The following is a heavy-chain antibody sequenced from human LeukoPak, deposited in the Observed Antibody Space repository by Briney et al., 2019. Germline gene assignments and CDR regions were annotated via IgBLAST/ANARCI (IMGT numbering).Heavy chain of an antibody. J-gene: IGHJ4*02. Sequence: SETLSLTCSVSGGSVTGGGYYWSWIRQHPGKGLEWIGFASYSGGTYYNPSLMSRITISVDRSQNQFSLKLTSVTAADTAVYYCAREGGFYRPLDYSGQGTLVTVSS. CDR2: ASYSGGT. D-gene: IGHD6-25*01. CDR1: GGSVTGGGYY. V-gene: IGHV4-31*03. CDR3: AREGGFYRPLDY.